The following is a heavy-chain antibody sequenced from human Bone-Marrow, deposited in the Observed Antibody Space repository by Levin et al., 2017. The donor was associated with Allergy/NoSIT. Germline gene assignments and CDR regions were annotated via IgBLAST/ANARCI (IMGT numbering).Heavy chain of an antibody. V-gene: IGHV3-48*03. J-gene: IGHJ5*02. D-gene: IGHD2/OR15-2a*01. CDR2: MSSSGSTI. CDR3: ARDINRYDP. CDR1: GFTFSLYE. Sequence: GESLKISCAASGFTFSLYEMNWVRQAPGKGLEWVSYMSSSGSTIYYADSVKGRFSISRDNAKNSLYLQMNSLRAEDTAVYYCARDINRYDPWGQGTLVTVSS.